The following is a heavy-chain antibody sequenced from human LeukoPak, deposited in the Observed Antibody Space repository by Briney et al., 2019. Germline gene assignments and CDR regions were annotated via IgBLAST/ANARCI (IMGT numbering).Heavy chain of an antibody. D-gene: IGHD2-21*02. CDR1: GFTFINYS. CDR3: ARGNYYCGGDCYTAEYFQH. CDR2: ISGSSTYI. J-gene: IGHJ1*01. Sequence: PGGSLRLSCAASGFTFINYSMNWVRQAPGKGLEWVSSISGSSTYIYYADSLKGRFAISRDNAKNSLYLQMNSLRAEDTAVYYCARGNYYCGGDCYTAEYFQHWGQGTLVTVSS. V-gene: IGHV3-21*01.